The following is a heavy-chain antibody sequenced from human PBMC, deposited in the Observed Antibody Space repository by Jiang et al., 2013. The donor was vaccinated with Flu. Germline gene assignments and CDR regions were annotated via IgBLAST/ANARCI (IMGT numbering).Heavy chain of an antibody. D-gene: IGHD1-26*01. CDR1: GGSISSSSYY. J-gene: IGHJ4*02. Sequence: KPSETLSLTCTVSGGSISSSSYYWGWIRQPPGKGLEWIGSIYYSGSTYYNPSLKSRVTISVDTSKNQFSLKLSSVTAADTAVYYCARGGAYSRRYFDYWGQGTLVTVSS. CDR2: IYYSGST. CDR3: ARGGAYSRRYFDY. V-gene: IGHV4-39*01.